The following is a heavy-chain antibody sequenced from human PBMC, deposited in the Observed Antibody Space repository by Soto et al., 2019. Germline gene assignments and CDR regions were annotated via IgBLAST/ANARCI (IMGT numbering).Heavy chain of an antibody. CDR3: ARDRREVVRTRFLEWTYDAFDI. Sequence: ASVKVSCKASGYTFTSYAMHWVRQAPGQRLEWMGWINAGNGNTKYSQKFQGRVTITRDTSASTAYMELSSLRSEDTAVYYCARDRREVVRTRFLEWTYDAFDIWGQGTMVTVSS. V-gene: IGHV1-3*01. CDR1: GYTFTSYA. J-gene: IGHJ3*02. CDR2: INAGNGNT. D-gene: IGHD3-3*01.